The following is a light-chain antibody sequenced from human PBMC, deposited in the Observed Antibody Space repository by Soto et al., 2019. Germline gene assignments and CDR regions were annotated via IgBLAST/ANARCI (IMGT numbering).Light chain of an antibody. J-gene: IGKJ4*01. CDR1: QSISNY. Sequence: DMEMTQSPSSLSASVGDRVTITCRASQSISNYLNWYQHKPGKVPKLLIYAASSLQSGVPTRFSSIGSGTGFTLTLSSLHPEDFATYYSQQSNGTPLTFGGGTKIEIK. CDR3: QQSNGTPLT. V-gene: IGKV1-39*01. CDR2: AAS.